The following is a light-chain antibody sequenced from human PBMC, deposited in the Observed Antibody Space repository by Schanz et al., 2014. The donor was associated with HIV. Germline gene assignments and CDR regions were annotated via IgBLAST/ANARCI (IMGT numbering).Light chain of an antibody. Sequence: QSALTQPPSASGSPGQSVTISCTGTSSDVGAYKYVSWYQQHPGKAPKLMIFEVSERPSGVPDRFSGSKSGNTASLTVSGLQAEDEADYYCLSYDRSLSGPYVFGTGTKLTVL. CDR2: EVS. J-gene: IGLJ1*01. V-gene: IGLV2-8*01. CDR3: LSYDRSLSGPYV. CDR1: SSDVGAYKY.